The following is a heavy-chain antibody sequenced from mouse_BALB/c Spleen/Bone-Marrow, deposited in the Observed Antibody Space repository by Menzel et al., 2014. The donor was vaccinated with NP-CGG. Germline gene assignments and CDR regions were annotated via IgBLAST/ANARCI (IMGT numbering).Heavy chain of an antibody. V-gene: IGHV5-17*02. J-gene: IGHJ1*01. CDR2: ISSGSTVI. CDR1: GFTFSSSG. D-gene: IGHD4-1*01. CDR3: ARGGNWDDFDV. Sequence: EVQLVESGGGLVQPGGSRKLSCAASGFTFSSSGMHWVRQAPEKGLEWVAYISSGSTVIFYADTVKGRFTISRDNPKNTLFLQMTSLRSEDTAMYYCARGGNWDDFDVWGAGTTVTVSS.